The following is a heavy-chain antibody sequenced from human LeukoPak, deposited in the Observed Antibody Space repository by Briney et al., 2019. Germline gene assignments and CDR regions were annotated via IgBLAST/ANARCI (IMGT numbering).Heavy chain of an antibody. CDR2: ISSSSSYI. J-gene: IGHJ4*02. V-gene: IGHV3-21*01. CDR3: ARESYYGSGSYYIWAFDY. Sequence: PGGSLRPSCAASGFTFSSYSMNWVRQAPGKGLEWVSSISSSSSYIYYADSVKGRFTISRDNAKNSLYLQMNSLRAEDMAVYYCARESYYGSGSYYIWAFDYWGQGTLVTVSS. CDR1: GFTFSSYS. D-gene: IGHD3-10*01.